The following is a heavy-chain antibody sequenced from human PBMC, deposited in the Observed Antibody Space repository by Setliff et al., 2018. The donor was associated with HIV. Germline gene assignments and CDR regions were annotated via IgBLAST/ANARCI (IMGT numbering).Heavy chain of an antibody. J-gene: IGHJ3*02. CDR3: ARDQTPLDAFDI. V-gene: IGHV1-2*02. CDR2: INPKSGDT. Sequence: ASVKVSCKASGYMFTDYYIHWVRQAPGQGLEWMGWINPKSGDTKYGQSFQGRVTMTRDTSISTAYMELRRLRSDDTAMYYCARDQTPLDAFDIWGQGTMVTVSS. D-gene: IGHD2-15*01. CDR1: GYMFTDYY.